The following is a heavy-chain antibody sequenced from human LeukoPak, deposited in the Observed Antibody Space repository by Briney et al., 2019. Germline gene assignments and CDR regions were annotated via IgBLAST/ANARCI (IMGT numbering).Heavy chain of an antibody. V-gene: IGHV4-34*01. Sequence: PSETLSLTCAVYGGSFSGYYWSWIRQPPGKGLEWIGEINHSGSTNYNPSLKSRVTISVDTSKNQFSLKLSSVTAADTAVYYCAREIWQQHLLAGFDPWGQGTLVTVSS. CDR1: GGSFSGYY. CDR3: AREIWQQHLLAGFDP. CDR2: INHSGST. J-gene: IGHJ5*01. D-gene: IGHD6-13*01.